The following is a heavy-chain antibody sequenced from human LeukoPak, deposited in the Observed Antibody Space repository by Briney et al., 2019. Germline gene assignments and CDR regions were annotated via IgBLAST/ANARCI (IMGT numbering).Heavy chain of an antibody. CDR1: GFTFSTYS. J-gene: IGHJ4*02. V-gene: IGHV3-23*01. D-gene: IGHD2-15*01. CDR3: ANLVVAATNDY. CDR2: ISGSGGST. Sequence: GGSLRLSCAASGFTFSTYSMNWVRQAPGKGLEWVSAISGSGGSTYYADSVKGRFTISRDNSKNTLYLQMNSLRAEDTAVYYCANLVVAATNDYWGQGTLVTVSS.